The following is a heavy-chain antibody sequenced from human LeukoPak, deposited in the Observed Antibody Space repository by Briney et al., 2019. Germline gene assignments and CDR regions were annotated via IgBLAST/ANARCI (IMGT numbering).Heavy chain of an antibody. V-gene: IGHV3-53*01. CDR1: GFAFSTSN. D-gene: IGHD6-19*01. CDR2: IYDSGTT. CDR3: AGRRSSGWYAY. J-gene: IGHJ4*02. Sequence: PGGSLRLSCAASGFAFSTSNMNWVRQAPGKGLEWVSVIYDSGTTYYADSVKGRFLIFRDTSKNTVDLQMNSLRVEDTAVYYCAGRRSSGWYAYWGQGTLVTVSS.